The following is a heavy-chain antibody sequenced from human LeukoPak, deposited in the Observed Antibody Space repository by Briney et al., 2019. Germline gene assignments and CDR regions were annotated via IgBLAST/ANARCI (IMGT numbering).Heavy chain of an antibody. CDR3: ARVVVVAAIEPDY. Sequence: GGSLTLSCAACGCTLSSYEMNWVRQAPGKGREGVAYISSSGSTIYCAGSVKGRFTISRDNAKNSLYLQMNSLRAEDTAVYYCARVVVVAAIEPDYWGQGTLVSVSS. CDR2: ISSSGSTI. J-gene: IGHJ4*02. V-gene: IGHV3-48*03. D-gene: IGHD2-15*01. CDR1: GCTLSSYE.